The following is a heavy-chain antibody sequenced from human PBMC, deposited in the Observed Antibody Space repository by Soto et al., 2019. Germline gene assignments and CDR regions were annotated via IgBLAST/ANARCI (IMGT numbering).Heavy chain of an antibody. CDR1: GFTFGSYG. Sequence: QVQLVESGGGVVQPGRSLRLSCAASGFTFGSYGMHWLRQAPGKGLEWVAGIWYDGSNQKYVDSVKGRFTISRDNSKNTVDLQMNSLRAEDTALYYCARASPPDYWCQGTLVTVSS. V-gene: IGHV3-33*01. CDR3: ARASPPDY. J-gene: IGHJ4*02. CDR2: IWYDGSNQ.